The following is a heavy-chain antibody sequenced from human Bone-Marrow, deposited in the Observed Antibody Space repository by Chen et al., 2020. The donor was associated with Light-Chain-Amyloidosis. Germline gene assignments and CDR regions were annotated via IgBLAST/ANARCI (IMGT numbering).Heavy chain of an antibody. D-gene: IGHD3-10*01. V-gene: IGHV4-31*03. CDR1: GGSISSGGYY. Sequence: QVQLQESGPGLVKPSQTLSFTCTVSGGSISSGGYYWSWIRQHPGKGLEWIGYIYYSGSTYYNPSLKSRVTISVDTSKNQFSLKLSSVTAADTAVYYCARGGDYGSGNIDYWGQGTLVTVSS. CDR3: ARGGDYGSGNIDY. J-gene: IGHJ4*02. CDR2: IYYSGST.